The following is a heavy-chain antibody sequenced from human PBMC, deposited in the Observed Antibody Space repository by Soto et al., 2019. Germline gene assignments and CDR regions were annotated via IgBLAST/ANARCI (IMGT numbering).Heavy chain of an antibody. CDR1: GGSISSSNW. CDR3: ARASGYAGYFDY. D-gene: IGHD3-16*01. CDR2: IYHSGST. J-gene: IGHJ4*02. V-gene: IGHV4-4*02. Sequence: QVQLQESGPGLVKPSGTLSLTCAVSGGSISSSNWWSWVRQPPGKGLEWIGEIYHSGSTNYNPTLRSRVTIAVDKSKRQFSLKLSSVTAADTAVYYCARASGYAGYFDYWGQGTLVTVSS.